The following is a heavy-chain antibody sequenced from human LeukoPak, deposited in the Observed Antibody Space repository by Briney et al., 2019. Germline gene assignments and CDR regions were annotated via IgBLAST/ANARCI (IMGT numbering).Heavy chain of an antibody. CDR3: VRARLIRLENFFDY. D-gene: IGHD2-21*02. V-gene: IGHV3-48*03. CDR2: TSRGGSDI. J-gene: IGHJ4*02. CDR1: GFTFSNHE. Sequence: GGSLRLSCATSGFTFSNHEMNWDRQAPGKGLEWVAYTSRGGSDISYADSVKGRFTISTDNANSSLYLQMNSLRAEDTAVYFCVRARLIRLENFFDYWGQGTLVTVSS.